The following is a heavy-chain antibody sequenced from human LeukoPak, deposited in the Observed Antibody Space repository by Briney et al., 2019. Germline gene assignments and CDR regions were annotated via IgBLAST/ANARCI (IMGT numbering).Heavy chain of an antibody. CDR3: ARDRYSSSWLDWFDP. D-gene: IGHD6-13*01. CDR2: INAGNGNT. J-gene: IGHJ5*02. V-gene: IGHV1-3*01. Sequence: ASVKVSCKASGYTFTSYAMHWVRQAPGQRLEWMGWINAGNGNTKYSQKFQGRVTITRDTSASTAYMELSSLRSEDTAVYYCARDRYSSSWLDWFDPWGQGTLVTVSS. CDR1: GYTFTSYA.